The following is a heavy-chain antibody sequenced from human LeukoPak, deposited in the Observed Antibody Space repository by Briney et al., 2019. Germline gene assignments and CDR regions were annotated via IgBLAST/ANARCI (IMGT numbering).Heavy chain of an antibody. CDR1: GGSISSYTHY. Sequence: KPSETLSLTCTVSGGSISSYTHYWGWIRQPPGKGLEWIATVYYTGSTSYNPSLKSRVTMSVDTSKNQFSLRLTSVTAADTAVYFCARNQSSIQLAYSAHDRPGPYIWFDPWGQGTLVTVSS. V-gene: IGHV4-39*01. J-gene: IGHJ5*02. D-gene: IGHD5-12*01. CDR3: ARNQSSIQLAYSAHDRPGPYIWFDP. CDR2: VYYTGST.